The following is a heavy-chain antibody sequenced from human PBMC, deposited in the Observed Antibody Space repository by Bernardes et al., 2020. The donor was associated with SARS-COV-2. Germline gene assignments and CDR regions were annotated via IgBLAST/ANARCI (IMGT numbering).Heavy chain of an antibody. CDR2: ISAYNGNT. CDR1: GYTFTSYG. J-gene: IGHJ6*02. CDR3: ARDSVVVAAYYYGMDV. V-gene: IGHV1-18*04. Sequence: ASVKVSCKASGYTFTSYGISWVRQAPGQGLEWMGWISAYNGNTNYAQKLQGRVTMTTDTSTSTAYMELRSLRSDDTAVYYCARDSVVVAAYYYGMDVWGQGTTVTVSS. D-gene: IGHD2-15*01.